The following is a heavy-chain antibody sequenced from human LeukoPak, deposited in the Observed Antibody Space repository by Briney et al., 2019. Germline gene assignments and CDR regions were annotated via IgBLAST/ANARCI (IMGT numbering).Heavy chain of an antibody. Sequence: SETLSLTCTVSGGSISSSSYDWGWIRQPPGKGLEWIGSIYYSGSTYYNPSLKSRVTISVDTSKNQFSLKLSSVTAADTAVYYCASHCSSTSCYDDYWGQGTLVTVSS. V-gene: IGHV4-39*01. D-gene: IGHD2-2*01. CDR2: IYYSGST. CDR3: ASHCSSTSCYDDY. J-gene: IGHJ4*02. CDR1: GGSISSSSYD.